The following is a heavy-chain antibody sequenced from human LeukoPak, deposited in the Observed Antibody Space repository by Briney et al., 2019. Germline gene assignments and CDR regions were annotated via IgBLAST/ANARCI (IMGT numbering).Heavy chain of an antibody. D-gene: IGHD1-26*01. Sequence: SVKVSCKASGGTFSSYTISWVRQAPGQGLEWMGRIIPILGIANYAQKFQGRVTITTDESTSTAYMELSSLRSEDTAVYYCAGSGSYIRKYYFDYWGQGTLVTVSS. CDR3: AGSGSYIRKYYFDY. CDR2: IIPILGIA. J-gene: IGHJ4*02. V-gene: IGHV1-69*02. CDR1: GGTFSSYT.